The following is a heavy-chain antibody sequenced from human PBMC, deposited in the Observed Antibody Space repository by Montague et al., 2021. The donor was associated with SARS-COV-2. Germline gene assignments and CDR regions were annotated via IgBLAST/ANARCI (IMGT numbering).Heavy chain of an antibody. CDR1: GFSLSTSGMC. CDR3: AREGIQLWFGDYYYGMDV. CDR2: IDWDDDK. Sequence: PALVKPTQTLTLTCTFSGFSLSTSGMCVSWIRQPPGKALEWLARIDWDDDKYYSTSLKTRLTISKDTSKNQVVLTMTNMDPVDTATYYCAREGIQLWFGDYYYGMDVWGQGTTVTVSS. D-gene: IGHD5-18*01. J-gene: IGHJ6*02. V-gene: IGHV2-70*11.